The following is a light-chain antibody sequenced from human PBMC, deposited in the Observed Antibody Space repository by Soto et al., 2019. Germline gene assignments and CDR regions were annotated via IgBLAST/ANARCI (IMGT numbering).Light chain of an antibody. CDR1: QSVSSSY. V-gene: IGKV3-20*01. CDR3: QQYGSSPLLT. CDR2: GAS. J-gene: IGKJ4*01. Sequence: GLTQSPRTLSLSPGGTPTVSCRAIQSVSSSYLAWYQQKPGQAPRLLIYGASSRATGIPDRFSGSGSGTDFTLTISRLEPEDFAVYYCQQYGSSPLLTFGGGTKVDIK.